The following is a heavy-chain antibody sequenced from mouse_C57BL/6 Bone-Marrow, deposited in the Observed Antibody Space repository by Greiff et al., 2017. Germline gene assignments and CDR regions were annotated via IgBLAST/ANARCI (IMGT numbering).Heavy chain of an antibody. CDR2: INPNNGGT. J-gene: IGHJ4*01. D-gene: IGHD3-2*02. CDR3: ARRAAQATLYAMDY. V-gene: IGHV1-26*01. Sequence: EVKLQQSGPELVKPGASVKISCKASGYTFTDYYMNWVKQSHGKSLEWIGDINPNNGGTSYNQKFKGKATLTVDKSSSTAYMELRSLTSEDSAVYYCARRAAQATLYAMDYWGQGTSVTVSS. CDR1: GYTFTDYY.